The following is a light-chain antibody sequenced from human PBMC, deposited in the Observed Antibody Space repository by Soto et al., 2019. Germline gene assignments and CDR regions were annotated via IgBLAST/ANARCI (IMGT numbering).Light chain of an antibody. CDR2: GAS. CDR3: QHYYCLPWT. J-gene: IGKJ1*01. V-gene: IGKV1-8*01. Sequence: IWGTQSPYSLAAPTRDGVTITCRANQSINTYLDWYQQTQGKAPKLLIYGASTLQSGVPSRFSGSGSGTDFSLTISGLQSEDFATYYCQHYYCLPWTFGLGSKVDIK. CDR1: QSINTY.